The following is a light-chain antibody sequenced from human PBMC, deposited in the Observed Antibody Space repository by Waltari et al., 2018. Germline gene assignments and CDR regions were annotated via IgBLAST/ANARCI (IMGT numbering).Light chain of an antibody. Sequence: QVVLTQSPSASASLAASVKLTCTLSIGYCHFAIAWHQHQPEKCPPSLMKLNRDGIHTTGAGIPDRFSGSSSGAGRYLTISSLQSEDEADYYCQTWGTGTYWVFGGGTKLTVL. J-gene: IGLJ3*02. V-gene: IGLV4-69*01. CDR2: LNRDGIH. CDR3: QTWGTGTYWV. CDR1: IGYCHFA.